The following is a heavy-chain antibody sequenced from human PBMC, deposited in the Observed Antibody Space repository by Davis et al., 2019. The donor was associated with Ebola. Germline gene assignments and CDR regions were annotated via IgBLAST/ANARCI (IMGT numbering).Heavy chain of an antibody. Sequence: SETLSLTCTVSGGSVSSGRYYWSWIRQPPGKGLEWIGYIYYSGSTNYNPSLKSRVTISVDTSKNQFSLKLSSVTAADTAVYYCARVNLVVVAEFYWYFDLWGRGTLVTVSS. CDR3: ARVNLVVVAEFYWYFDL. V-gene: IGHV4-61*01. CDR2: IYYSGST. CDR1: GGSVSSGRYY. J-gene: IGHJ2*01. D-gene: IGHD2-15*01.